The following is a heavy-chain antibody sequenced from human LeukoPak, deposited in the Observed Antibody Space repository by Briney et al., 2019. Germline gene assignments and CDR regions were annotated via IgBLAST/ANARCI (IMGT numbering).Heavy chain of an antibody. CDR1: GFSLSTRGVG. Sequence: ESXPTLVKPTQTLTLTCTFSGFSLSTRGVGVGWIRQPPGKALEWLSLSYWDDDKRYSTSLKSRRTNTKETTQSQVVLTMTNMDPVDTATYYCAHMPSCYCGFDYWGQGTLVTVSS. CDR3: AHMPSCYCGFDY. CDR2: SYWDDDK. J-gene: IGHJ4*02. V-gene: IGHV2-5*02. D-gene: IGHD2-2*01.